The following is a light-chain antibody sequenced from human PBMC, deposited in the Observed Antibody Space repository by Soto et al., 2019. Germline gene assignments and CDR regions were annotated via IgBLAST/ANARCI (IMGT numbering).Light chain of an antibody. J-gene: IGLJ1*01. Sequence: QSVLTQPPSASGSPGQSVTISCTGTKNDIGGYDFVSWYQHHPGKAPRLIIYEVVQRPSGVPDRFSGSKSGNTASLTVSGLQAADEADYFCKSYAGSNTDVFGSGTKLTVL. CDR3: KSYAGSNTDV. CDR1: KNDIGGYDF. CDR2: EVV. V-gene: IGLV2-8*01.